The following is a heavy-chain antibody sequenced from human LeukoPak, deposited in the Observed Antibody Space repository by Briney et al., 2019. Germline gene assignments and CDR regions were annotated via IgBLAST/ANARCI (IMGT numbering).Heavy chain of an antibody. D-gene: IGHD4-17*01. V-gene: IGHV1-2*04. J-gene: IGHJ3*01. CDR2: INPNSGGT. CDR3: AAELYGVYTDCCTFHL. Sequence: GASVKVSCKASGYTFTGYYMHWVRQAPGQGLEWMGWINPNSGGTNYAQKFQGWVTMTRDTSISTAYMELSRLRSDDTAVYYCAAELYGVYTDCCTFHLWGQGTMVTVSS. CDR1: GYTFTGYY.